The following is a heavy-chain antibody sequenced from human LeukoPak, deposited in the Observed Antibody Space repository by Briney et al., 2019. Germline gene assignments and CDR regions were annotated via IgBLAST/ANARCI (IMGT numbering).Heavy chain of an antibody. D-gene: IGHD3-22*01. V-gene: IGHV1-2*02. CDR3: ARVTHDSSGYYFVY. CDR1: GYTFTSYY. CDR2: INPNSGGT. Sequence: GASVKVSCKASGYTFTSYYMHWVRQAPGQGLEWMGWINPNSGGTNYAQKFQGRVTMTRDTSISTAYMELSRLRSDDTAVYYCARVTHDSSGYYFVYRGQGTLVTVSS. J-gene: IGHJ4*02.